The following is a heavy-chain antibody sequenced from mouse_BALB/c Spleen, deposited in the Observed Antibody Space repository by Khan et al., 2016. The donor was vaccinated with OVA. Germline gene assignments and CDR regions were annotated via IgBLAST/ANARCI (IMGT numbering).Heavy chain of an antibody. CDR2: INYSGKT. CDR3: ARKDYYDYDPFPY. J-gene: IGHJ3*01. D-gene: IGHD2-4*01. CDR1: GYSITSEYA. Sequence: EVQLVESGPGLVKPSQSLSLTCTVTGYSITSEYAWNWIRQFPGNKLEWMGYINYSGKTRFNPSLKSRTSITRDTSKNQFFLHLNSVTTEDTATYFCARKDYYDYDPFPYWGQGTLVTVSA. V-gene: IGHV3-2*02.